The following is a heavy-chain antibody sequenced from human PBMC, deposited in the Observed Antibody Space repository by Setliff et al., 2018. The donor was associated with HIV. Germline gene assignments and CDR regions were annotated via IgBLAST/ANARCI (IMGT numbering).Heavy chain of an antibody. CDR2: IYHSGIT. CDR1: GYSISSGYY. J-gene: IGHJ3*02. D-gene: IGHD1-26*01. Sequence: KTSETLSLTCTVSGYSISSGYYWGWIRQPPGKGLEWIGSIYHSGITYYNSSLKSRVAISVDTSKNQFSLNLTSVTAADTAVYYCARLGYSGSLVGAFDIWGQGTMVTVSS. CDR3: ARLGYSGSLVGAFDI. V-gene: IGHV4-38-2*02.